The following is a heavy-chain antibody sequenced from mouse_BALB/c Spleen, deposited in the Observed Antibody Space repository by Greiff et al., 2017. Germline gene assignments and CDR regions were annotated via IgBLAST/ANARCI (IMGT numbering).Heavy chain of an antibody. Sequence: EVMLVESGGGLVQPGGSLKLSCAASGFTFSSYGMSWVRQTPDKRLELVATINSNGGSTYYPDSVKGRFTISRDNAKNTLYLQMSSLKSEDTAMYYCAREIYYDYDVGFAYWGQGTLVTVSA. CDR1: GFTFSSYG. CDR2: INSNGGST. V-gene: IGHV5-6-3*01. J-gene: IGHJ3*01. D-gene: IGHD2-4*01. CDR3: AREIYYDYDVGFAY.